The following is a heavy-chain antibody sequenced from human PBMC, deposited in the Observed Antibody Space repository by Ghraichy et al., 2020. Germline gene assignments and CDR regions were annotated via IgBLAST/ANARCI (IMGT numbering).Heavy chain of an antibody. D-gene: IGHD3-22*01. J-gene: IGHJ4*02. CDR2: INHSGST. V-gene: IGHV4-34*01. CDR3: AIPGKYYYDSSGYENRNFDY. CDR1: GGSFSGYY. Sequence: SETLSLTCAVYGGSFSGYYWSWIRQPPGKGLEWIGEINHSGSTNYNPSLKSRVTISVDTSKNQFSLKLSSVTAADTAVYYCAIPGKYYYDSSGYENRNFDYWGQGTLVTVSS.